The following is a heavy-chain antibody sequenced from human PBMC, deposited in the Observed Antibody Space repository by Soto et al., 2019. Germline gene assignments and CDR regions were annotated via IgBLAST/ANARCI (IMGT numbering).Heavy chain of an antibody. Sequence: TLSLTCTVSGGSISSPNFYWSWIRQHPGKGLEWIGHIFYNGTTYFNPTFKSRVTISVDTSKNQFSLKLSSVTVADTAIYYCASLSYKQLWWGQGTLVTVSS. D-gene: IGHD1-1*01. CDR3: ASLSYKQLW. CDR2: IFYNGTT. CDR1: GGSISSPNFY. V-gene: IGHV4-31*03. J-gene: IGHJ4*02.